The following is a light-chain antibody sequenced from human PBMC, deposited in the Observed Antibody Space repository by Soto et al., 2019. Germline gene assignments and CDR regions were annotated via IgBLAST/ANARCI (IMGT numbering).Light chain of an antibody. CDR2: DAS. V-gene: IGKV1-33*01. Sequence: EIQMTQSPSSLSASVGDRVTITCQASQDMSNYLNWYQQKPGKAPKLLIYDASNLETGVPSRFSGSGSGTDFTFTISSLQPEDIATYYCQQYDNPITFGQGTRLEIK. J-gene: IGKJ5*01. CDR3: QQYDNPIT. CDR1: QDMSNY.